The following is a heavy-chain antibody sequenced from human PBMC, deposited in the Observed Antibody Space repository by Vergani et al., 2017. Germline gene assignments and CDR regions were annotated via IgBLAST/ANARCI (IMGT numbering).Heavy chain of an antibody. CDR3: ARVRVWDYCDSSGSGYFDY. Sequence: QVQLQESGPGLVKPLETPSLTCAVPGYSLSSGYYWGWIRQPPGKGLEWIGSIYHSGSTYYNPSLKSQVTISVDTSKNQFSLKLSSVTAANTAVYYCARVRVWDYCDSSGSGYFDYWGQGTLVTVSS. CDR1: GYSLSSGYY. CDR2: IYHSGST. V-gene: IGHV4-38-2*01. D-gene: IGHD3-22*01. J-gene: IGHJ4*02.